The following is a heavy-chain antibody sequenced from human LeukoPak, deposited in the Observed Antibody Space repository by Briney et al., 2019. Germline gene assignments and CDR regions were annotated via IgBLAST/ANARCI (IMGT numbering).Heavy chain of an antibody. CDR1: GFSFSSHA. CDR2: ISNSGDST. D-gene: IGHD1-26*01. Sequence: PGGSLRLSCAASGFSFSSHAMSWVRQAPGKGLKWVSAISNSGDSTYYADSVKGRFTISRDNSKNTLYLQMNSLRAEDTAVYYCAKDYGSYRGASWGQGILVTVSS. J-gene: IGHJ5*02. V-gene: IGHV3-23*01. CDR3: AKDYGSYRGAS.